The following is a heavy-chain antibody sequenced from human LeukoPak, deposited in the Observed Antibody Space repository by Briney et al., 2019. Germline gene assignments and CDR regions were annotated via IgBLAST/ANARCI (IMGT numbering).Heavy chain of an antibody. CDR3: AKDPGASYYDSSGYYPSSNDY. CDR1: GFTFSSYG. CDR2: ISYDGGNK. Sequence: PGGSLRLSCAASGFTFSSYGMHWVRQAPGKGLEWVAVISYDGGNKSYADSVKGRFTISRDNSKNTLHLQMNSLRAEDTAVYYCAKDPGASYYDSSGYYPSSNDYWGQGTLVTVSS. J-gene: IGHJ4*02. D-gene: IGHD3-22*01. V-gene: IGHV3-30*18.